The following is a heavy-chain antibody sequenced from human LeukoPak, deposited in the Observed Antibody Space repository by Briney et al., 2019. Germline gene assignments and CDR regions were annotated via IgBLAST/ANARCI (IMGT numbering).Heavy chain of an antibody. CDR3: ASGRGIEPLDY. Sequence: SETLSLTCTVSGGSISGYYWSWIRQPPGKGLEWIGEINHSGSTNYNPSLKSRVTISVDTSKNQFSLKLSSVTAADTAVYYCASGRGIEPLDYWGQGTLVTVSS. CDR1: GGSISGYY. CDR2: INHSGST. J-gene: IGHJ4*02. V-gene: IGHV4-34*01. D-gene: IGHD3-16*01.